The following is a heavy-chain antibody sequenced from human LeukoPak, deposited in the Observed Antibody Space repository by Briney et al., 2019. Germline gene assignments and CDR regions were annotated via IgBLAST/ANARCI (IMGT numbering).Heavy chain of an antibody. CDR2: INTDTGNP. CDR1: GYTFTSYA. V-gene: IGHV7-4-1*02. J-gene: IGHJ5*02. Sequence: ASVKVSCKAFGYTFTSYAMNWVRQAPGQGLEWMGRINTDTGNPTYAQGFTGRFVFSLDTSVSTAYLQISSLKADDTAIYYCARDDGAHYYDSSGYYGWFDPWGQGTLVTVSS. CDR3: ARDDGAHYYDSSGYYGWFDP. D-gene: IGHD3-22*01.